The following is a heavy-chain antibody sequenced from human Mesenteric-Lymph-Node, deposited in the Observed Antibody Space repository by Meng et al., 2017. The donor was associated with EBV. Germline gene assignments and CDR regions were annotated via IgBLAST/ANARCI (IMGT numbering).Heavy chain of an antibody. CDR3: ARGSGSYYDFDY. CDR2: TYYRSKWYN. Sequence: QQPGPGLVNPSPTLSLPWAIPGDSVSSNRAAWNWIRQSPSRGLEWLGRTYYRSKWYNDYAVSVKSRITINPDTSKNQFSLQLNSVTPEDTAVYYCARGSGSYYDFDYWGQGTLVTVSS. V-gene: IGHV6-1*01. CDR1: GDSVSSNRAA. J-gene: IGHJ4*02. D-gene: IGHD1-26*01.